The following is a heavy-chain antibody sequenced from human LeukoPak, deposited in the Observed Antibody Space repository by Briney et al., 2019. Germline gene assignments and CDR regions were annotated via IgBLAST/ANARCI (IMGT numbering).Heavy chain of an antibody. CDR3: ARGDYSTLYYFDY. J-gene: IGHJ4*02. V-gene: IGHV3-30*03. CDR2: ITYDGSNK. D-gene: IGHD4-11*01. Sequence: GRSLRLSCAASGFNFRKYGIHWVRQAPRKGLEWVAVITYDGSNKYYADSVKGRFTISRDDSKNTLYLQMNSLRAEDTAVYYCARGDYSTLYYFDYWGQGALVTVSS. CDR1: GFNFRKYG.